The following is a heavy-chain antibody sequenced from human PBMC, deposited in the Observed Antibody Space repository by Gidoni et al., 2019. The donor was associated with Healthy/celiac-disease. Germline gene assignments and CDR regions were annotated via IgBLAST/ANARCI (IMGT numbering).Heavy chain of an antibody. J-gene: IGHJ4*02. V-gene: IGHV3-15*01. CDR3: TTDRFYDYIWGNFRSFDY. Sequence: VQMVESGGGLVKPGGSLRVSCAASGFTFSNGWMSWVRQAPGKGLEWVGRIKSKTDGGTTDYAAPVKGRFTISRDDSKNTLYLQMNSLKTEDTAVYYCTTDRFYDYIWGNFRSFDYWGQGTLVTVSS. CDR2: IKSKTDGGTT. CDR1: GFTFSNGW. D-gene: IGHD3-16*02.